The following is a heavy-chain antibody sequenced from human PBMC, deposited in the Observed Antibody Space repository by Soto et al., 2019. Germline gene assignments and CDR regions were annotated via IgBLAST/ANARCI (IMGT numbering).Heavy chain of an antibody. J-gene: IGHJ5*02. CDR2: IIPIFGTA. D-gene: IGHD4-4*01. CDR1: GGTFSSYA. V-gene: IGHV1-69*13. Sequence: SVKVSCKASGGTFSSYAISWVRQAPGQGLEWMGGIIPIFGTANYAQKFQGRVTITADESTSTAYMELSSLRSEDTAVYYCARVARDYSNYDWFDPWGQGTLVTVSS. CDR3: ARVARDYSNYDWFDP.